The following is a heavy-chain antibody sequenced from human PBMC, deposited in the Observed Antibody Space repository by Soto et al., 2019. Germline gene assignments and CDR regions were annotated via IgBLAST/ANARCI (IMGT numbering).Heavy chain of an antibody. D-gene: IGHD6-13*01. Sequence: QVQLGQSGPEVKKPGSSVKVSCKASGDSVRMYGFSWVRQAPGQGLEWMGGIIPFFGTANYAQKFQDRVTITADESTNTVYLELSNLRHEDTAIYFCARDGGKQMVLSPLAHWGQGGLVTVSS. J-gene: IGHJ4*02. CDR3: ARDGGKQMVLSPLAH. V-gene: IGHV1-69*12. CDR1: GDSVRMYG. CDR2: IIPFFGTA.